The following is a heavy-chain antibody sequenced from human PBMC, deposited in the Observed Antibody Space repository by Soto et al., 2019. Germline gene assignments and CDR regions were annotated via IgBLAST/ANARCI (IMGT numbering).Heavy chain of an antibody. J-gene: IGHJ4*02. CDR2: IIPIFGTA. CDR3: ARSPRYCSSTSCYLTPDY. CDR1: GGTFSSYA. V-gene: IGHV1-69*01. D-gene: IGHD2-2*01. Sequence: QVQLVQSGAEVKKPGSSVKVSCKASGGTFSSYAISWVRQAPGQGLEWMGGIIPIFGTANYAQKFQGRVTITADESTSTAYMGLSSLRSEDTAVYYCARSPRYCSSTSCYLTPDYWGQGTLVTVSS.